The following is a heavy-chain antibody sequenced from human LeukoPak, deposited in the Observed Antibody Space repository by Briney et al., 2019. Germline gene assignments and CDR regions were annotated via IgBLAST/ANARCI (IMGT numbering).Heavy chain of an antibody. J-gene: IGHJ6*02. V-gene: IGHV4-39*01. CDR2: IYSSGTT. D-gene: IGHD3-3*01. CDR1: GASIRNTSFY. CDR3: ARLRRLRFLEWHRYYYYGMDV. Sequence: PSETLSLTCAVSGASIRNTSFYWGWIRQPPGKGLQWIASIYSSGTTYYNPSIKSRITLFVDTSKNQVSLKLRSVTAADTAVYYCARLRRLRFLEWHRYYYYGMDVWGQGTTVTVSS.